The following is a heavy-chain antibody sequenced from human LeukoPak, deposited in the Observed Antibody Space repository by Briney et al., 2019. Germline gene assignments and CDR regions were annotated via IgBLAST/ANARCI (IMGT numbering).Heavy chain of an antibody. D-gene: IGHD3-10*01. Sequence: GGSLRLSCAASGFTFSSYEMNWVRQAPGKGLEWVSYISSSGSTIYYADSVKGRFTISRDNAKNSLYLQMNSLRAEDTAVYYCARESNSLYYFDYWGQGTLVTVSS. V-gene: IGHV3-48*03. CDR2: ISSSGSTI. J-gene: IGHJ4*02. CDR1: GFTFSSYE. CDR3: ARESNSLYYFDY.